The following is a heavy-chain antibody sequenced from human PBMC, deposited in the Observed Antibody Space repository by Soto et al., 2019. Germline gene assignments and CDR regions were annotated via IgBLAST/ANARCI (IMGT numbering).Heavy chain of an antibody. V-gene: IGHV3-23*01. D-gene: IGHD3-9*01. CDR1: GFTFSSYA. CDR3: AKDQIGXGDILTGSKYYSYGMDV. Sequence: GGSLRLSCAASGFTFSSYAMSWVRQAPGKGLEWVSAISGSGGSTYYADSVKGRFTIPRDNSKNTLYLQMNSLRAEDTAVYYCAKDQIGXGDILTGSKYYSYGMDVWGQGTTVTVSS. J-gene: IGHJ6*02. CDR2: ISGSGGST.